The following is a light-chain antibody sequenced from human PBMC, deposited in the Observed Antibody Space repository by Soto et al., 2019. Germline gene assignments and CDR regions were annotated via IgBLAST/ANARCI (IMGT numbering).Light chain of an antibody. CDR3: QQYNNWPIT. CDR2: GAS. J-gene: IGKJ5*01. V-gene: IGKV3-15*01. CDR1: QSVRSN. Sequence: EIVMTPSPATLSVSPVERVTLSCRASQSVRSNLAWYQQKPGQAPRLLIYGASTRATGLPARFSGSGSGTEFTLTISSLQSEDFAVYYCQQYNNWPITFGQGTRLEIK.